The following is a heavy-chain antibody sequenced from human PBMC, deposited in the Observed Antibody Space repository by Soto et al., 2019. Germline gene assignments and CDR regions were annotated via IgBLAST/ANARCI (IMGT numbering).Heavy chain of an antibody. CDR3: AKSPTIPAARFYYYYGMDV. CDR2: ISYDGSNK. V-gene: IGHV3-30*18. Sequence: QVPLVESGGGVVQPGRSLRLSCAASGFTFSSYGMHWVRQAPGKGLEGVAVISYDGSNKYYADSVKGRFTISRDNSKNTLYLQMNSLRAEDTAVYYCAKSPTIPAARFYYYYGMDVWGQGTTVTVSS. D-gene: IGHD2-2*01. J-gene: IGHJ6*02. CDR1: GFTFSSYG.